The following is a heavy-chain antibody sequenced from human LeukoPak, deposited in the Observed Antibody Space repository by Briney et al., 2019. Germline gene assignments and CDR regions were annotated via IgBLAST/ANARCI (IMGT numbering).Heavy chain of an antibody. CDR3: AMDWWKSGFSTYLDY. Sequence: PGGSLRLSCVVSGFDFNLYGMYWVGQAPGKGLEWVTFIRYDGSNKSYADSVKGRFTISRDNSKNTVYLQMNSLRGEDTAVYYCAMDWWKSGFSTYLDYWGQGTLVTVSS. CDR2: IRYDGSNK. J-gene: IGHJ4*02. CDR1: GFDFNLYG. D-gene: IGHD3-3*01. V-gene: IGHV3-30*02.